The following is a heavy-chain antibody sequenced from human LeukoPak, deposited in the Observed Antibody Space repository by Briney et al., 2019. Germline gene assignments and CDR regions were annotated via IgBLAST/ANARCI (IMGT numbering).Heavy chain of an antibody. Sequence: SSETLSLTCTVSGGSISSSPYYWAWIRQPPGRGLEWIGSIYYRGNTYHNPSLKSRVTISVDTSKNQFSLSVISVTAADTAVDFCARPTTGPATQGYDSWGQGILVTVAS. V-gene: IGHV4-39*01. CDR3: ARPTTGPATQGYDS. D-gene: IGHD1-1*01. CDR2: IYYRGNT. CDR1: GGSISSSPYY. J-gene: IGHJ4*02.